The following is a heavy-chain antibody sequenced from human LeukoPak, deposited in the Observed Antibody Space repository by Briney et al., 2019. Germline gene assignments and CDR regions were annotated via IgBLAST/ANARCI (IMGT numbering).Heavy chain of an antibody. Sequence: SGGSLRLSCAASGFTFSSYAMSWVRQAPGKGLEWVSAISGSGGSTYYADSVKGRFTISRDNSKNTLYLQMNSLRAEDTAVYYCAKGEKRGDYFDYWGQGTLVTVSS. CDR2: ISGSGGST. V-gene: IGHV3-23*01. J-gene: IGHJ4*02. CDR3: AKGEKRGDYFDY. CDR1: GFTFSSYA.